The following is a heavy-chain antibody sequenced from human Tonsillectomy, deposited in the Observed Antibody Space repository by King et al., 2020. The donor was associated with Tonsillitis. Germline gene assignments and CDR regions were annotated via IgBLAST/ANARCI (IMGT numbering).Heavy chain of an antibody. CDR3: ARRGSSSSSYYYGMDV. Sequence: VQLQESGPGLVKPSETLSLTCTVSGGSVTNANYYWSWVRQPPGKGLEWIGYIYYRGSTNYNPSLKSRVTISVDTSKNQFSLKLSSVTAADTAVFYCARRGSSSSSYYYGMDVWGQGTTVTVSS. V-gene: IGHV4-61*01. CDR2: IYYRGST. D-gene: IGHD6-6*01. J-gene: IGHJ6*02. CDR1: GGSVTNANYY.